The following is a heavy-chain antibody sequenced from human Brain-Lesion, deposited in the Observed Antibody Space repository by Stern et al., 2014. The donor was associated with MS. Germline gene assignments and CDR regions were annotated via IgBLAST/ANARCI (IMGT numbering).Heavy chain of an antibody. V-gene: IGHV1-2*04. J-gene: IGHJ4*02. CDR2: THPKSCGT. CDR1: GYTFTGYY. D-gene: IGHD3-22*01. Sequence: QVQLVHSGAEVKKPGASVKVSCKASGYTFTGYYMHWGRHAPGQGLVWMGWTHPKSCGTNYAQKFLGCSTMSQDTSFYTPHTGLCRLRSDDPAVYYCATYYYDSTGYNDFWGQGTLVTVSS. CDR3: ATYYYDSTGYNDF.